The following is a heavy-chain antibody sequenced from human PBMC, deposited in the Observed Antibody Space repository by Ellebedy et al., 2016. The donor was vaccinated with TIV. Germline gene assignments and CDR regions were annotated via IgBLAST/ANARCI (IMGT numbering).Heavy chain of an antibody. V-gene: IGHV3-21*01. CDR3: ARDSSGYFNWFDP. CDR1: GFTFSSYS. J-gene: IGHJ5*02. Sequence: GGSLRLXXAASGFTFSSYSMNWVRQAPGKGLEWVSSISSSSSYIYYADSVKGRFTISRDNAKNSLYLQMNSLRAEDTAVYYCARDSSGYFNWFDPWGQGTLVTVSS. CDR2: ISSSSSYI. D-gene: IGHD3-22*01.